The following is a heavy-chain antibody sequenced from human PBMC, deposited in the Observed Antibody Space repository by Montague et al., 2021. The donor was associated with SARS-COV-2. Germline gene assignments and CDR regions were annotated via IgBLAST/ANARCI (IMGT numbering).Heavy chain of an antibody. D-gene: IGHD3-9*01. CDR2: IYYSGST. J-gene: IGHJ6*02. Sequence: SETLSLTCTVSGGSISSSSYYWGWIRQPPGKGLEWFGSIYYSGSTXYNPSLKSRVTISVDTSKNQFPLKLSSVTAADTAVYYCARHDDILTTYYYYYGMDVWGQGTTVTVSS. CDR1: GGSISSSSYY. V-gene: IGHV4-39*01. CDR3: ARHDDILTTYYYYYGMDV.